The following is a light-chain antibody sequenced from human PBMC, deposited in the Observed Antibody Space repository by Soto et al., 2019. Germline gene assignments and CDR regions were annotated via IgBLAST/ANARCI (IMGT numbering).Light chain of an antibody. V-gene: IGLV1-40*01. CDR2: GNS. CDR3: QSYDSSLSGYV. Sequence: PGQRVTISCTGSSSNIGAGYDVHWYQQLPGTAPKLLIYGNSNRPSGVPDRFSGSKSGTSASLAITGLQAEDEADYYCQSYDSSLSGYVFGTGTKV. J-gene: IGLJ1*01. CDR1: SSNIGAGYD.